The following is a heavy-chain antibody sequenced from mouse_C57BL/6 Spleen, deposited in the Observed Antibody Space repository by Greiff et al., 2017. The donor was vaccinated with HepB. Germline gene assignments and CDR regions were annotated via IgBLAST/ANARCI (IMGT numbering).Heavy chain of an antibody. CDR1: GFTFSDYY. CDR3: ARELGREGGFAY. CDR2: INYDGSST. V-gene: IGHV5-16*01. D-gene: IGHD4-1*01. J-gene: IGHJ3*01. Sequence: EVKLMESEGGLVQPGSSMKLSCTASGFTFSDYYMAWVRQVPEKGLEWVANINYDGSSTYYLDSLKSRFIISRDNAKNILYLQMSSLKSEDTATYYCARELGREGGFAYWGQGTLVTVSA.